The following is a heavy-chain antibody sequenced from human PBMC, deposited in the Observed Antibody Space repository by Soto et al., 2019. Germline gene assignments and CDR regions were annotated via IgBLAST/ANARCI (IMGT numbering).Heavy chain of an antibody. CDR3: ARDFVVGGPTINYYYGMDV. Sequence: GGSLRLSSAASGFTVSSNYMSWVRQPPGKGLEWISIIYSAGNTYYADSVKGRFTISRDNSKNTLYLQMNSLGAEDTAVYYCARDFVVGGPTINYYYGMDVWGQGTTVTVSS. CDR1: GFTVSSNY. V-gene: IGHV3-66*01. J-gene: IGHJ6*02. CDR2: IYSAGNT. D-gene: IGHD1-26*01.